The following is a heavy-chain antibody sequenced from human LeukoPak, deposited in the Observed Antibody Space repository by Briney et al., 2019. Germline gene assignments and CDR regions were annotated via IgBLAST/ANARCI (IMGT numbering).Heavy chain of an antibody. CDR2: IIPIFGTA. J-gene: IGHJ6*03. D-gene: IGHD7-27*01. V-gene: IGHV1-69*06. CDR3: ARASNWAYYYYYYYMDV. CDR1: GGTFSSYA. Sequence: GASVKVSCKASGGTFSSYAISWVRQAPGQGLEWMGGIIPIFGTANYAQKFQGRVTITADKSTSTAYMELSSLRSEDTAVYYCARASNWAYYYYYYYMDVWGKGTTVTVSS.